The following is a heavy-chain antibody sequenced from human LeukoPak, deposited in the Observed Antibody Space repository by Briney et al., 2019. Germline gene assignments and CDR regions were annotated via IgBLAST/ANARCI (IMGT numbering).Heavy chain of an antibody. CDR3: ARDDGGNFNDALDI. V-gene: IGHV3-21*01. CDR1: GFTFSSYT. D-gene: IGHD4-23*01. CDR2: ITSNSRYI. Sequence: PGGSLRLSCAASGFTFSSYTINWVRQAPGKGLEWVSSITSNSRYIFYADSVKGRFTTSRDNAQNSLYLQMNSLRAEDTAVYYCARDDGGNFNDALDIWGQGTMVAVSS. J-gene: IGHJ3*02.